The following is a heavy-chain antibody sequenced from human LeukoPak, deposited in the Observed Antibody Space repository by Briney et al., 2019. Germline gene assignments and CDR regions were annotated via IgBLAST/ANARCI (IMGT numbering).Heavy chain of an antibody. CDR1: GFIFNNYW. Sequence: PGGSLRLSCAASGFIFNNYWISWVRQAPGEGLEWVANIKQDGSEKYYVDSVKGRFTISRDNAKNSLYLQMNSLRAEDTAVYYCARVGYYDIVVVPAAKFDYWGQGTLVTVSS. CDR2: IKQDGSEK. D-gene: IGHD2-2*01. CDR3: ARVGYYDIVVVPAAKFDY. V-gene: IGHV3-7*01. J-gene: IGHJ4*02.